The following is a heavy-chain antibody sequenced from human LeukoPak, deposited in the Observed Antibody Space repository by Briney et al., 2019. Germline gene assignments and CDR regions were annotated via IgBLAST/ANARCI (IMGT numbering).Heavy chain of an antibody. CDR3: ARSSPPTYYHFYYYMDV. CDR1: GYTFTGYY. D-gene: IGHD6-13*01. Sequence: ASVKVSCKASGYTFTGYYMQWVRQAPGQGLEWMGWINPNSGGAKYAQNFQGRVIMTTDTSISTAYMELTSLRSDDTAVYYCARSSPPTYYHFYYYMDVWGKGSTVTVSS. J-gene: IGHJ6*03. CDR2: INPNSGGA. V-gene: IGHV1-2*02.